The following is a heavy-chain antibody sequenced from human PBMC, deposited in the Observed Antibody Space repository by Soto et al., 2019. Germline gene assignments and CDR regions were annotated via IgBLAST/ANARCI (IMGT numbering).Heavy chain of an antibody. Sequence: VQLVESGGGLVQPGGSLRLSCAASGFTFSSYDMHWVRQATGKGLEWVSAIGTAGDTYYPGSVKGRFTISRENAKNSLYLQMNSLRAGDTAVYYCARDQGPDLGMDVWGQGTTVTVSS. CDR1: GFTFSSYD. J-gene: IGHJ6*02. V-gene: IGHV3-13*01. D-gene: IGHD3-3*01. CDR3: ARDQGPDLGMDV. CDR2: IGTAGDT.